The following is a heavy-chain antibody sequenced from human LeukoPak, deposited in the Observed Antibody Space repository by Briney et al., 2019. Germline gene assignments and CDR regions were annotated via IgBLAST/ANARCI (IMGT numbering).Heavy chain of an antibody. J-gene: IGHJ4*02. CDR2: IYYSGSA. Sequence: SETLSLTCTVSGGSMSSHYWSWIRQPPGKGLEWIGYIYYSGSANYNPSLMSRVSISVDTSKNQFSLKLSSVTAADTAVYYCTGHPSIVAPLDYWGQGTLVTVSS. CDR3: TGHPSIVAPLDY. CDR1: GGSMSSHY. V-gene: IGHV4-59*08. D-gene: IGHD5-12*01.